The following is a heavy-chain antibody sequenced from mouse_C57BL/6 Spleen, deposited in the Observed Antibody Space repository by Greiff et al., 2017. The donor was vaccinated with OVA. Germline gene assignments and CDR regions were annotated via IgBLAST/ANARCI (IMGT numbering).Heavy chain of an antibody. CDR2: ISGGGGNT. J-gene: IGHJ3*01. Sequence: VKLVESGGGLVKPGGSLKLSCAASGFTFSSYTLSWVRQTPEKRPEWVATISGGGGNTYYPDSVKGRFTISRDNAKNTLYLQMSSMRYEDTALYYCARNFVWAWFAYWGQGTLVTVSA. D-gene: IGHD4-1*01. CDR3: ARNFVWAWFAY. V-gene: IGHV5-9*01. CDR1: GFTFSSYT.